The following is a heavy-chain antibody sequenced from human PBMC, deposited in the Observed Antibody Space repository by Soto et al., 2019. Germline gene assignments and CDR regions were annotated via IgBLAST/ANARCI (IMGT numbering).Heavy chain of an antibody. J-gene: IGHJ6*02. CDR3: ARDQEAGSFFPYYYGMDV. D-gene: IGHD6-13*01. CDR1: GFTFSSYE. CDR2: ISSSGSTI. Sequence: GGSLRLSCATSGFTFSSYEMNWVRQAPGKGLEWVSYISSSGSTIYYADSVKGRFTISRDNARNSLYLQMDSLRAEDTAVYYCARDQEAGSFFPYYYGMDVWGQGTTVTVSS. V-gene: IGHV3-48*03.